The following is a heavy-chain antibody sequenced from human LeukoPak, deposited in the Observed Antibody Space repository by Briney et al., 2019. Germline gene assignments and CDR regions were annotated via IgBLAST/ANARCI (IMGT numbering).Heavy chain of an antibody. Sequence: GGSLRLSCAASGFTFSSYGMHWVRQAPGKGLEWVAVISYDGSNKYYADSVKGRFTISRDNSKNTLYLQMNSLRAEDTAVYYCARVWFGEVWIWFDPWGQGTLVTVSS. D-gene: IGHD3-10*01. CDR3: ARVWFGEVWIWFDP. J-gene: IGHJ5*02. CDR2: ISYDGSNK. V-gene: IGHV3-30*03. CDR1: GFTFSSYG.